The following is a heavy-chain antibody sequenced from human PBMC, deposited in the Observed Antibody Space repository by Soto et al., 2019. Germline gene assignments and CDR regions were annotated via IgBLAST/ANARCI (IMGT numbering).Heavy chain of an antibody. D-gene: IGHD3-22*01. CDR2: IYNDGST. J-gene: IGHJ4*02. V-gene: IGHV3-66*01. Sequence: PGGSLRLSCAASGFTVRIYYMSWARQAPGKGLEWVSVIYNDGSTYYADSVKGRFTISRDNSKSTLYLQMNSLRAEDTAVYYCARDSYYHSSSGYYVFDYWGQGTLVTVSS. CDR3: ARDSYYHSSSGYYVFDY. CDR1: GFTVRIYY.